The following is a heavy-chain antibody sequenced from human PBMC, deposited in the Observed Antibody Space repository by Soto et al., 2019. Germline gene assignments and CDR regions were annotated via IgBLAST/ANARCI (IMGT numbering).Heavy chain of an antibody. CDR3: ARDLLANDFWSGSQPYYGMDV. CDR1: GFTFPSSA. D-gene: IGHD3-3*01. CDR2: IDADSGDT. V-gene: IGHV1-58*02. J-gene: IGHJ6*02. Sequence: GASVKVSCKASGFTFPSSAMQWVRQARGQRLEWIGWIDADSGDTNYAQKFQERVTMTRDTSISTAYMELSRLRSDDTAVYYCARDLLANDFWSGSQPYYGMDVWGQGTTVTVSS.